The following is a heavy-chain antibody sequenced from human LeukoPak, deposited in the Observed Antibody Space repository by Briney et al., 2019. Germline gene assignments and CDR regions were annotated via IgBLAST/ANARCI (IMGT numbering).Heavy chain of an antibody. J-gene: IGHJ6*02. Sequence: GESLKISCKGSGYSFGNRWIGWVRQMPGKGLEWMGIIYPDDSDTIYSPSFEGQVTISADKSISTAYLQWSSLKASDTAMYYCARGAYGSGSYYNYYGMDVWGQGTTVTVSS. CDR1: GYSFGNRW. V-gene: IGHV5-51*01. D-gene: IGHD3-10*01. CDR2: IYPDDSDT. CDR3: ARGAYGSGSYYNYYGMDV.